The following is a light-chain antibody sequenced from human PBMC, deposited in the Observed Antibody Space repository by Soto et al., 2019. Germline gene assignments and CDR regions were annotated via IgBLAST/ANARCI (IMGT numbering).Light chain of an antibody. CDR2: GAS. CDR3: QQYITYPSS. J-gene: IGKJ3*01. V-gene: IGKV3-20*01. Sequence: EILLTQSPCTLSLSPGERATLSCRASQTVSRNYLAWYQKRPGQAPRLLIYGASSRATGVPERFSGSGSGTDFTLTISRLEPEDFELYYCQQYITYPSSFGPGTKVDIK. CDR1: QTVSRNY.